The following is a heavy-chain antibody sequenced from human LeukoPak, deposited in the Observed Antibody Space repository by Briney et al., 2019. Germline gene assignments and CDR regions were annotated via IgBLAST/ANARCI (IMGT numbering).Heavy chain of an antibody. D-gene: IGHD6-19*01. CDR3: ARARSSGWKYSYDY. Sequence: ASVKVSCKASGYTFTSYGISWVRQAPGQGLEWMGWISAYNGNTNYAQRLQGRVTMTTDTSTSTAYMELRSLRSDDTAVYYCARARSSGWKYSYDYWGQGTLVTVSS. CDR1: GYTFTSYG. J-gene: IGHJ4*02. V-gene: IGHV1-18*01. CDR2: ISAYNGNT.